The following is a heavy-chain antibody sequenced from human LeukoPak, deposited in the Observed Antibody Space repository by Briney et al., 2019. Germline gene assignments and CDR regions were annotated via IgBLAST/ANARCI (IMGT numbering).Heavy chain of an antibody. D-gene: IGHD3/OR15-3a*01. CDR1: GYSFTTFH. Sequence: ASVRVSCKAAGYSFTTFHINWVRQAPGQGPEWMGWVNPDTGNTGFAQKFQGRVTITQNSSVTTVYLELSSLTSEDTAVYYCARRGLVAGIYDLVYGFDLWGQGTMATVSS. V-gene: IGHV1-8*03. J-gene: IGHJ3*01. CDR2: VNPDTGNT. CDR3: ARRGLVAGIYDLVYGFDL.